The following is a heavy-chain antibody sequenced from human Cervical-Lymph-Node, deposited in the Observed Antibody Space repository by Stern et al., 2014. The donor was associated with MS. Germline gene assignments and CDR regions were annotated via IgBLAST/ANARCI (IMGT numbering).Heavy chain of an antibody. CDR1: GFTFSDYR. Sequence: EVQLVESVGGLVPPGGSMRLSCAASGFTFSDYRMSWVRQDLGKMLEWVAGINQDGSEKFYVDSVKGRFTISRDNVQNSLYLQMNSLRAEDTAVYYCARHGSGTYGYWGQGTLVTVSS. D-gene: IGHD1-26*01. J-gene: IGHJ4*02. V-gene: IGHV3-7*01. CDR3: ARHGSGTYGY. CDR2: INQDGSEK.